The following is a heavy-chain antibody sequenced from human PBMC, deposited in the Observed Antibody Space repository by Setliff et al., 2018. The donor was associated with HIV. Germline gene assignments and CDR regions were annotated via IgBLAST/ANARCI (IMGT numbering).Heavy chain of an antibody. V-gene: IGHV4-59*01. D-gene: IGHD3-22*01. Sequence: KPSETLSLTCTVSGGSISSYYWSWIRQPPGKGLEWIGYIYYTGTTSYNPSLKSRVTIQVDTSNNRFSLNLRSATVADTAVYYCARGNNGYYYDSSGYYHWGQGTLVTVSS. CDR2: IYYTGTT. CDR1: GGSISSYY. CDR3: ARGNNGYYYDSSGYYH. J-gene: IGHJ5*02.